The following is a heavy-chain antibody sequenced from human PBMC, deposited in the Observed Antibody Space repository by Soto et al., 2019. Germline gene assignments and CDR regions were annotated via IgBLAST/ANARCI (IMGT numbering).Heavy chain of an antibody. V-gene: IGHV1-3*01. CDR1: GYTFTSYA. J-gene: IGHJ4*02. D-gene: IGHD3-3*01. Sequence: QVQLVQSGDEVKKPGASVKVSCKASGYTFTSYAMHWVRQAPGQRREWMGWINAGNGNTKYSQKYQGRVTITRDTSASTAYMELSSLRSEDTAVYYCARVAIFGVVKMCYFDYWGQGSLVTVSS. CDR2: INAGNGNT. CDR3: ARVAIFGVVKMCYFDY.